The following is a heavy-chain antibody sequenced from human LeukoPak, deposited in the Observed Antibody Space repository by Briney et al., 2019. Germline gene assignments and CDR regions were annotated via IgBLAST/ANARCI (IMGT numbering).Heavy chain of an antibody. CDR1: GGSISSGSYY. CDR2: IYTSGST. J-gene: IGHJ6*03. CDR3: ARSRFGDYCLDV. Sequence: PSETLSLTCTVSGGSISSGSYYWSWIRQPAGKGLEWIGHIYTSGSTGYNPSLKSRVTMSVDTSKKQFSLYLSSVTAADTAVYYCARSRFGDYCLDVWGKGTTVTVSS. D-gene: IGHD3-10*01. V-gene: IGHV4-61*09.